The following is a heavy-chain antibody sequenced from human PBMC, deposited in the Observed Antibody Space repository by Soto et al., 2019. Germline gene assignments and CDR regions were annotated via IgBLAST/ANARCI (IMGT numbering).Heavy chain of an antibody. CDR1: GYDFTNYW. D-gene: IGHD1-1*01. CDR3: ARRDGNYYYYSMDV. Sequence: GESLKISCKGSGYDFTNYWIGWVRQMPGKGLEWMGIIYPRDSDTRYSPSFQGQVTISVDKSTRTAYLQWSSLKASDTAMYYCARRDGNYYYYSMDVWGQGTTVTVS. CDR2: IYPRDSDT. J-gene: IGHJ6*02. V-gene: IGHV5-51*01.